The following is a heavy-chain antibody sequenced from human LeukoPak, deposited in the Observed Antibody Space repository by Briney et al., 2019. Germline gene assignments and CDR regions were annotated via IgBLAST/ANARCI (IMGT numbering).Heavy chain of an antibody. CDR2: IYYSGST. CDR3: ARRVYGAYYFDY. CDR1: DGSISSSSYY. Sequence: SETLSLTCTVSDGSISSSSYYWGWIRQPPGKGLEWIGSIYYSGSTYYNPSLKSRVTISVDTSKNQFSLKLSSVTATDTAVYYCARRVYGAYYFDYWGQGTLVTVSS. V-gene: IGHV4-39*01. J-gene: IGHJ4*02. D-gene: IGHD4-17*01.